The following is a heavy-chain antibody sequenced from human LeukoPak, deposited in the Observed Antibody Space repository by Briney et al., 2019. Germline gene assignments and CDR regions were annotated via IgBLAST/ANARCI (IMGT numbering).Heavy chain of an antibody. D-gene: IGHD3-22*01. CDR3: ARRYYDRGGYSYLDAFDI. J-gene: IGHJ3*02. CDR1: GGSISSSY. V-gene: IGHV4-59*08. Sequence: PSETLSLTCTVSGGSISSSYWSWIRQPPGKGLEWIGYIYYSGSTNYNPSLKSRVTISVYMSTKQFSLKLSSVTAADTAVYDCARRYYDRGGYSYLDAFDIWGQGTMVTVSS. CDR2: IYYSGST.